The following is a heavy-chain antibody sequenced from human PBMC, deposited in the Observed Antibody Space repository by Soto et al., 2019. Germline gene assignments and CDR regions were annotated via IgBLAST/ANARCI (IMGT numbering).Heavy chain of an antibody. Sequence: QVQLVQSGAELKKPGASVNISCQASGFTFSDTLINWVRQGPGQRLEWMGWINPANGNTRYSESFQGRVTISSLSSASTAHVALSDLTSEDTAVDYCARDIGSVGPRAKEAVELWGQGTMITVSS. V-gene: IGHV1-3*01. J-gene: IGHJ3*01. D-gene: IGHD3-10*01. CDR2: INPANGNT. CDR3: ARDIGSVGPRAKEAVEL. CDR1: GFTFSDTL.